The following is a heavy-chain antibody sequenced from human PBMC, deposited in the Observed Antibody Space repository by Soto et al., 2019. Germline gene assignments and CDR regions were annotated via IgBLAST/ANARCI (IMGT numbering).Heavy chain of an antibody. CDR1: GYTFTSYG. J-gene: IGHJ5*02. CDR3: ARDHTAKLELRGWFDP. V-gene: IGHV1-18*01. D-gene: IGHD1-7*01. Sequence: ASVKVSCTASGYTFTSYGIIWVRQAPGQGLEWMGWISAYNGNTNYAQKLQGRVTMTTDTSTSTAYMELRSLRSDDTAVYYCARDHTAKLELRGWFDPWGQGTLVTGSS. CDR2: ISAYNGNT.